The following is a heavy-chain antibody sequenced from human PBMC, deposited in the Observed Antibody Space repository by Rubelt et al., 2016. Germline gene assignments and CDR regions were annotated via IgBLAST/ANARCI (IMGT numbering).Heavy chain of an antibody. V-gene: IGHV3-23*01. CDR3: ARDRNYYDSSGFSNVDY. CDR1: GFTFSSSA. J-gene: IGHJ4*02. Sequence: EVQLLESGGDLVQPGGSLRLSCAASGFTFSSSAMSWVRQAPGKGLEWVSGTSSTGGSTSYADSVEGRFTISRDNSKNTLYLQMNSLRAEDTAVYYCARDRNYYDSSGFSNVDYWGQGTLVTVSS. CDR2: TSSTGGST. D-gene: IGHD3-22*01.